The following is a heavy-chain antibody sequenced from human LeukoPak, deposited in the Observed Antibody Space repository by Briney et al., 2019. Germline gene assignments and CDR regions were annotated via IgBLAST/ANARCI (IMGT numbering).Heavy chain of an antibody. CDR2: ITSNGGSA. CDR3: VIVRGYFDSSGSDY. J-gene: IGHJ4*02. CDR1: GFTFSSCT. V-gene: IGHV3-64D*06. Sequence: GGSLRLSCSASGFTFSSCTIHWVRQAPGKGLEFVSAITSNGGSAYYADSVKGRFTISRDNSKNTVYLQMSSLRAEDTAVYYCVIVRGYFDSSGSDYWGQGTLVTVSS. D-gene: IGHD3-9*01.